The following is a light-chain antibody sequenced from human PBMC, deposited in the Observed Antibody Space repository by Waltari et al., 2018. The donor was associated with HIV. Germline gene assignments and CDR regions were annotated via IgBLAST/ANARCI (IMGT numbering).Light chain of an antibody. V-gene: IGLV4-69*01. Sequence: QIVLTQSPSASASLGASVKLTCTLSSGHSTYAIAWLQRQPEKAPRFLLKLTSGGSQKKGAGIPDRSAGSSAGAGRYLTTSSLQSEDEADYYCQTWGMGIKVFGGGTKLTVL. CDR2: LTSGGSQ. CDR3: QTWGMGIKV. J-gene: IGLJ2*01. CDR1: SGHSTYA.